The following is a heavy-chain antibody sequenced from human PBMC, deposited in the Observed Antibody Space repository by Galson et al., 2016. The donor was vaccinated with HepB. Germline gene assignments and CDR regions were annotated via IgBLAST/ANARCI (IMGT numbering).Heavy chain of an antibody. CDR3: GKHGGFDY. J-gene: IGHJ4*02. CDR1: GFSLSTSG. V-gene: IGHV3-23*01. D-gene: IGHD3-16*01. Sequence: SLRLSCAASGFSLSTSGMSWVRQTPGRGLEWVSGVTGSGGTTHYADSVKGRFTISRDNSNNTRYLYMNSLRAGDTAVYYCGKHGGFDYWGQGALVTVSA. CDR2: VTGSGGTT.